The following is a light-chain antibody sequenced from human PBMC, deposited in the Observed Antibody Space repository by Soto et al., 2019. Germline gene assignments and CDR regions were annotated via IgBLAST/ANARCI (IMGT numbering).Light chain of an antibody. CDR1: STDVGGHDY. CDR3: SSYTTSSTPYV. V-gene: IGLV2-14*01. J-gene: IGLJ1*01. Sequence: QSVLTQPASVSGSPGQSLNISCTGTSTDVGGHDYVSWFQQHPGKAPKLMIYEVSNRPSGVSDRFSGSKSGKTASLTISGLQAEDEADYYCSSYTTSSTPYVFGTGTKLTVL. CDR2: EVS.